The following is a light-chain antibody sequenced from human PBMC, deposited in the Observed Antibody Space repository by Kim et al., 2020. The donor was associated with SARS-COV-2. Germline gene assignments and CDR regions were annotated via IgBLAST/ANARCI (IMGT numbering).Light chain of an antibody. Sequence: VSPGKRAARPARAGQSVGTVLAWYQQKPGQAPRLLIYGASTRATGIPARFSGSGSGTEFTLTISSLQSEDFAVYYCEQYQNWPVTFGQGTKVDIK. J-gene: IGKJ1*01. CDR1: QSVGTV. CDR3: EQYQNWPVT. V-gene: IGKV3-15*01. CDR2: GAS.